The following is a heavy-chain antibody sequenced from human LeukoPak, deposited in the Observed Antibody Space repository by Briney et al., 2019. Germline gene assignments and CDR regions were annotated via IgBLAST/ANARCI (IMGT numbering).Heavy chain of an antibody. D-gene: IGHD3-9*01. CDR2: INPNSGGT. CDR1: GYIFTGYY. J-gene: IGHJ4*02. V-gene: IGHV1-2*02. Sequence: AAVKVSCKASGYIFTGYYMHWVRRAPGQGLEWMGWINPNSGGTNYAQKFQGRVTMTRDTSISTAYMELSRLRSDDTAVYYCARAAILTGYYPPRDYWGQGTLVTVSS. CDR3: ARAAILTGYYPPRDY.